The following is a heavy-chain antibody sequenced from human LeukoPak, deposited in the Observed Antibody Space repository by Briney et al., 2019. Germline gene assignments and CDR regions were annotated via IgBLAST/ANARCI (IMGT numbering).Heavy chain of an antibody. D-gene: IGHD6-13*01. CDR1: GITFSNVW. J-gene: IGHJ1*01. Sequence: GGSLRLSCAASGITFSNVWMSWVRQAPGKGLEWVGHIKTKAEGETTDYAAPVKDRFTISRDDSRNTLYLQMNSLKTEDTAVYYCTEAAGTDHWGQGTLVTVSS. V-gene: IGHV3-15*01. CDR3: TEAAGTDH. CDR2: IKTKAEGETT.